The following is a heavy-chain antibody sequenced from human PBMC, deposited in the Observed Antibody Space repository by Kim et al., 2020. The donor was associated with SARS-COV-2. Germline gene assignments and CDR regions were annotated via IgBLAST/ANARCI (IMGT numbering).Heavy chain of an antibody. V-gene: IGHV1-69*13. J-gene: IGHJ6*02. D-gene: IGHD2-15*01. CDR2: IIPIFGTA. CDR3: ARGPDIVVVVAATHRGLYYYGMDV. CDR1: GGTFSSYA. Sequence: SVKVSCKASGGTFSSYAISWVRQAPGQGLEWMGGIIPIFGTANYAQKFQGRVTITADESTSTAYMELSSLRSEVTAVYYCARGPDIVVVVAATHRGLYYYGMDVWGQGTTVTVSS.